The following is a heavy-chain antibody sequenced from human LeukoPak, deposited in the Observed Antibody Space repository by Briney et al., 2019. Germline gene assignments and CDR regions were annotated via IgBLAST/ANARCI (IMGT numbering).Heavy chain of an antibody. CDR3: FVGQGINC. D-gene: IGHD3-10*01. CDR2: ISWNSGDI. Sequence: GGSLRPSCAASGFIFDDYALHWVRQAPGKGLEWVSGISWNSGDIDYVDSVKGRFTISRDNAKDSLYLQMNSLRAEDTALYYCFVGQGINCWGQGTLVTVSP. CDR1: GFIFDDYA. J-gene: IGHJ4*02. V-gene: IGHV3-9*01.